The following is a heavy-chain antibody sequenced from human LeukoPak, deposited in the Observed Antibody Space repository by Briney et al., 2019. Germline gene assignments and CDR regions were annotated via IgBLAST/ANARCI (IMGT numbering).Heavy chain of an antibody. Sequence: SVKVSCKASGGTFSSYAISWVRQAPGQGLEWMGRIIPILGIANYAQKFQGRVTITADKSTSTAYMELSSLRSEDTAVYYCARESQDLVRGVIWFDPWGQGTLVTVSS. V-gene: IGHV1-69*04. J-gene: IGHJ5*02. D-gene: IGHD3-10*01. CDR1: GGTFSSYA. CDR3: ARESQDLVRGVIWFDP. CDR2: IIPILGIA.